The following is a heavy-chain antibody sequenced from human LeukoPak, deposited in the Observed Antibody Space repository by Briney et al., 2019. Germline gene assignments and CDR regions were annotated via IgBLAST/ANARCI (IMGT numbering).Heavy chain of an antibody. D-gene: IGHD5-24*01. J-gene: IGHJ2*01. CDR2: ISAYEGNT. CDR1: GYTFSTHG. Sequence: ASVKVSCKSSGYTFSTHGVTWVRQAPGQGLEWMGWISAYEGNTNYAQKFQDRVTMTTHTSTSAAYMELRSLTSDDTAVYYCARILGGMTVERATGLDLWGRGTLVTVSS. V-gene: IGHV1-18*01. CDR3: ARILGGMTVERATGLDL.